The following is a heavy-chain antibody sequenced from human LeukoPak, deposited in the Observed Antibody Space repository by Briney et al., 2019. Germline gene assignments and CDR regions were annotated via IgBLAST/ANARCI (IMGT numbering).Heavy chain of an antibody. CDR2: ISGSGAT. J-gene: IGHJ4*02. CDR3: AKDLNWGGR. D-gene: IGHD7-27*01. V-gene: IGHV3-23*01. CDR1: GFTFSNYW. Sequence: GSLRLSCAASGFTFSNYWMHWVRQAPGKGLEWVSGISGSGATDYADSVKGRFTISRDNSKNTLYLQINSLRAEDTAVYYCAKDLNWGGRWGQGTLVTVSS.